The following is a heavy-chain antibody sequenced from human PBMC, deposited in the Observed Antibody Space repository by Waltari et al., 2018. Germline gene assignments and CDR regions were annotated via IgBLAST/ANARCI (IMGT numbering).Heavy chain of an antibody. J-gene: IGHJ4*02. V-gene: IGHV3-7*01. Sequence: EAQLVQSGGGLAPPGASLRLSCAASGFTFGNYWMTWVRQAPGKGLEWVDNRKEDGSERSYVESVKGRFTISRDNTQRSLFLQMNSLRVEDTGVYYCVSNLFEKWGQGALVTVSS. CDR1: GFTFGNYW. D-gene: IGHD3-16*01. CDR3: VSNLFEK. CDR2: RKEDGSER.